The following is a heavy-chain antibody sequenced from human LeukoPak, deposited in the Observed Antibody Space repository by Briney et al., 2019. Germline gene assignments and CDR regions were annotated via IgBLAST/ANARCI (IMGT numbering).Heavy chain of an antibody. Sequence: ASVKVSCKASGGTFSSYAISWVRQAPGQGLEWMGGIIPIFGTANYAQKFQGRVTITADESTSTAYMELSSLRSEDTAVYYCARAGSAIAVAGPFDYWGQGTLVTVSS. J-gene: IGHJ4*02. V-gene: IGHV1-69*13. CDR1: GGTFSSYA. CDR2: IIPIFGTA. D-gene: IGHD6-19*01. CDR3: ARAGSAIAVAGPFDY.